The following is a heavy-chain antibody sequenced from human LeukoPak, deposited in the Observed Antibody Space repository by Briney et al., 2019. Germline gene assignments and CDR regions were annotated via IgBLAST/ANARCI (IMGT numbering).Heavy chain of an antibody. Sequence: GGSLRLSCAASGFTFSSYGMHWVRQAPGKGLECVAFIRYDGGNQYYTDSVKGRFTISRDNSKNTLYLQMNSLRAEDTAVYYCAPLEGPLNSYGNYWGQGTLVTVSS. CDR3: APLEGPLNSYGNY. CDR2: IRYDGGNQ. J-gene: IGHJ4*02. V-gene: IGHV3-30*02. D-gene: IGHD5-18*01. CDR1: GFTFSSYG.